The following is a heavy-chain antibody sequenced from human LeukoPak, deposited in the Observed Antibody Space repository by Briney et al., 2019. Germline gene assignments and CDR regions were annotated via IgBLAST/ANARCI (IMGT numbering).Heavy chain of an antibody. Sequence: GGSLRLSCAASGFTFSDYALHWVRQAPGKGLEWVADILYDGSNQYHADSVRGRFTISRDNSKNALYLQMNSLRIEDTAAYYCARSTRSWIDYWGQGTLVTVSS. CDR3: ARSTRSWIDY. CDR1: GFTFSDYA. D-gene: IGHD2-2*01. J-gene: IGHJ4*02. CDR2: ILYDGSNQ. V-gene: IGHV3-30-3*01.